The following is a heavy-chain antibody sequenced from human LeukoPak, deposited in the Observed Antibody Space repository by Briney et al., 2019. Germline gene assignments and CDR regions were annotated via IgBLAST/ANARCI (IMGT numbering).Heavy chain of an antibody. CDR1: GFTFSSYW. CDR2: ISSSSSYI. CDR3: ASIAAAGNFDY. J-gene: IGHJ4*02. V-gene: IGHV3-21*01. Sequence: GGSLRLSCAASGFTFSSYWMNWVRQAPGKGLEWVSSISSSSSYIYYADSVKGRFTISRDNAKNSLYLQMNSLRAEDTAVYYCASIAAAGNFDYWGQGTLVTVSS. D-gene: IGHD6-13*01.